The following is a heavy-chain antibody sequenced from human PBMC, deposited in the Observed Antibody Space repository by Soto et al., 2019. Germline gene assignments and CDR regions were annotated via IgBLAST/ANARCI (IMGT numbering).Heavy chain of an antibody. CDR3: AKEIFAAAYAATSAFDL. D-gene: IGHD2-8*01. Sequence: GGSLRLSCAASGFTFGSHAMGWLRQAPGTGPEWVAFVDGSGGDTSYADSVKGRFIISRDNSDNSLFLHMNSLRAEDTGRYFCAKEIFAAAYAATSAFDLWGQGTLVTVSS. V-gene: IGHV3-23*01. J-gene: IGHJ4*02. CDR1: GFTFGSHA. CDR2: VDGSGGDT.